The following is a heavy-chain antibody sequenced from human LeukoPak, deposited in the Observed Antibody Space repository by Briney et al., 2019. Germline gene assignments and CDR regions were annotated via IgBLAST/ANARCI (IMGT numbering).Heavy chain of an antibody. CDR3: AREGFSSSWYFDY. CDR2: INWNVGST. Sequence: GGSLRLSCAASGFTFDDYSMSSVRPAPGKGLEWVFGINWNVGSTGYADSVKGRFTISRDNAKNSLYLQMNSLRAEDTALYYCAREGFSSSWYFDYWGQGTLVTVSS. V-gene: IGHV3-20*04. D-gene: IGHD6-13*01. CDR1: GFTFDDYS. J-gene: IGHJ4*02.